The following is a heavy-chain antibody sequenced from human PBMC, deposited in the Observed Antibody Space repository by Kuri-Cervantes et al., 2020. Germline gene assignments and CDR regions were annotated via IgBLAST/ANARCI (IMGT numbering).Heavy chain of an antibody. CDR2: ISGSGGST. D-gene: IGHD6-19*01. CDR1: GFTFSSYA. J-gene: IGHJ6*02. Sequence: GGSLRLSCAASGFTFSSYAMSWVRQAPGKGLEWVSAISGSGGSTYYADSVKGRITISRDNSKNTLYLQMNSLRAEDTAVYYCAKAYRVAGTYYYYGMDVWGQGTTVTVSS. CDR3: AKAYRVAGTYYYYGMDV. V-gene: IGHV3-23*01.